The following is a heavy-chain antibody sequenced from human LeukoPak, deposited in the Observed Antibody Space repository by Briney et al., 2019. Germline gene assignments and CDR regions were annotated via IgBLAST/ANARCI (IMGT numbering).Heavy chain of an antibody. D-gene: IGHD3-16*02. CDR3: ARGGMITFGGVIGEDYSDY. CDR2: ISSSSSYI. Sequence: KAGGSLRLSCAASGFTFSSYSMNWVRQAPGKGLEWVSSISSSSSYIYYADSVKGRSTISRDNAKNSLYLQMNSLRAEDTAVYYCARGGMITFGGVIGEDYSDYWGQGTLVTVSS. V-gene: IGHV3-21*01. J-gene: IGHJ4*02. CDR1: GFTFSSYS.